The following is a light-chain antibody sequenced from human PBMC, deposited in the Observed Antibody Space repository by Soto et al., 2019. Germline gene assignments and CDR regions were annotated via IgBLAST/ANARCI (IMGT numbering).Light chain of an antibody. CDR1: SGGVGNYNL. Sequence: QSVLAQPASVSGSPGQSITISCTGTSGGVGNYNLVSWYQQHPGKAPKLMIYEVNKWPSGVSNRFSGSKSGNTASLTISGLQAEDEADYYCCSYVGSSTSYVFGTGTKVTVL. J-gene: IGLJ1*01. V-gene: IGLV2-23*02. CDR2: EVN. CDR3: CSYVGSSTSYV.